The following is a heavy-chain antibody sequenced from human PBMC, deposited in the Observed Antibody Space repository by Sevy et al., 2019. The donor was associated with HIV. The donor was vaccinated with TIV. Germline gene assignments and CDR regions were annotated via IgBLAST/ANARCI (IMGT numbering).Heavy chain of an antibody. J-gene: IGHJ6*02. V-gene: IGHV3-9*01. CDR3: AKAFELRFLEWLLYLDV. CDR1: GFTFDDYA. Sequence: GGSLRLSCAASGFTFDDYAMHWVRQAPGKGLEWVSGISWNSGSIGYADSVKGRFTISRDNAKNSLYLQMNSLRAEDTALYYCAKAFELRFLEWLLYLDVWGQGTTVTFSS. D-gene: IGHD3-3*01. CDR2: ISWNSGSI.